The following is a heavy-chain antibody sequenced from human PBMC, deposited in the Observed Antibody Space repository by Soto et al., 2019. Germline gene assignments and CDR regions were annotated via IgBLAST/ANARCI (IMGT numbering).Heavy chain of an antibody. CDR3: ARDRWGLKN. D-gene: IGHD1-26*01. J-gene: IGHJ4*02. CDR2: IWYDGSNK. Sequence: QVQLVESGGGVVQPGRSLRLSCAASGFTFSSYGMHWVRQAPGKGLEWVAVIWYDGSNKYYADSVKGRFTISRDNSKNTLYLQMNSLRAEDTDVYYCARDRWGLKNWGQGTLVTVSS. CDR1: GFTFSSYG. V-gene: IGHV3-33*01.